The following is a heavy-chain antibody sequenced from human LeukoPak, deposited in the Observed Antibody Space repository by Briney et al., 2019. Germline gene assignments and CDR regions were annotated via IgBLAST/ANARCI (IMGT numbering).Heavy chain of an antibody. V-gene: IGHV3-21*06. CDR1: GFTFSSYT. D-gene: IGHD3-10*01. CDR3: ARVYASGSYYRGMDV. Sequence: PGGSLRLSCAASGFTFSSYTMNWVRQAPGKGLEWVSSISSSSTYIYHAKSVKGRFTISRDNAKNSLYLQMNSLRAEDTAVYYCARVYASGSYYRGMDVWGQGTTVTVSS. CDR2: ISSSSTYI. J-gene: IGHJ6*02.